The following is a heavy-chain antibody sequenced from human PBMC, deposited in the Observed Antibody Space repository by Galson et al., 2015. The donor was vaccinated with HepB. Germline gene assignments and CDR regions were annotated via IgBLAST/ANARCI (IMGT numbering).Heavy chain of an antibody. J-gene: IGHJ4*02. D-gene: IGHD6-19*01. CDR2: ISGSGGST. CDR1: GFTFSSYA. V-gene: IGHV3-23*01. CDR3: AKDSSGGWYYFDY. Sequence: SLRLSCAASGFTFSSYAMSWVRQAPGKGLEWVSAISGSGGSTYYADSVKGRFTISRDNSKNTLYLQMNSLRAEDTAVYYCAKDSSGGWYYFDYWGQGTLVTVSS.